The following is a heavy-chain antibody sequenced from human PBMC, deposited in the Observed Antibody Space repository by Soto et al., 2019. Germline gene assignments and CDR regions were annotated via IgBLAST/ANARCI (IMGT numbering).Heavy chain of an antibody. Sequence: ASVKVSCKASGYTFTSYAMHWVRQAPGQRLEWMGWINAGNGNTKYSQKFQGRVTITRDTSASTAYMELSSLRSEDTAVYYCARVQATLRYFDWLLYGMDVWGQGTTVTVSS. CDR2: INAGNGNT. V-gene: IGHV1-3*01. CDR3: ARVQATLRYFDWLLYGMDV. J-gene: IGHJ6*02. CDR1: GYTFTSYA. D-gene: IGHD3-9*01.